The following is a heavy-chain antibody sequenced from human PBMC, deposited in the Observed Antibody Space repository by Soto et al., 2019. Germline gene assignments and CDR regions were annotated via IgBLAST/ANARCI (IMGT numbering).Heavy chain of an antibody. CDR3: AKVRQRFLDILTGATNFDS. D-gene: IGHD3-9*01. J-gene: IGHJ4*02. V-gene: IGHV3-23*01. CDR1: GFTFNNFA. Sequence: EVHLLGSGGDLVKPGGSLRLSCEVSGFTFNNFAMSWVRQSPGKGLEWVSTISSDGDLRHYAESVKGRFTISRDNSKSSLFLQMNSLRGHDTALYFCAKVRQRFLDILTGATNFDSWGQGTLVTVSS. CDR2: ISSDGDLR.